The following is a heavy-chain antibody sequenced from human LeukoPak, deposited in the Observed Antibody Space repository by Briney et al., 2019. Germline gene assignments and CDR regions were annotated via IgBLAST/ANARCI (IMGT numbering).Heavy chain of an antibody. CDR2: ISGSGGYT. D-gene: IGHD3-22*01. V-gene: IGHV3-23*01. CDR3: ASRGDYYDSSGYYSDAFDI. J-gene: IGHJ3*02. Sequence: GGSLRLSCAGSGFSFSTYAMTWVRQAPGMGLESVSAISGSGGYTYYADSVKGRFTISRDNSKNTLYLQMNSLRTEDTAVYYCASRGDYYDSSGYYSDAFDIWGQGTMVTVSS. CDR1: GFSFSTYA.